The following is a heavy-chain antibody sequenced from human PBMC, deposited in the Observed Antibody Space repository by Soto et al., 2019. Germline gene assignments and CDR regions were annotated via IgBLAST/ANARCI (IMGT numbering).Heavy chain of an antibody. CDR1: GYSVSSNSAA. D-gene: IGHD6-6*01. CDR3: AREYRSSSHDYYYGMDV. CDR2: TYYSSKWYN. J-gene: IGHJ6*02. Sequence: SQTLSLTFAISGYSVSSNSAALNWISPSPSRGLECLGRTYYSSKWYNDYAVSVKIRLTINPDTSKNQFSLQLNSVTPEDTAVYYCAREYRSSSHDYYYGMDVCGQGTTVTVSS. V-gene: IGHV6-1*01.